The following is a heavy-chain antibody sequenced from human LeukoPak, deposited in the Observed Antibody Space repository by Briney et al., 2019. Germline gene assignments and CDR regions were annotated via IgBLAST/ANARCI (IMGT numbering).Heavy chain of an antibody. CDR3: ARVGGYYDSSGLYY. J-gene: IGHJ4*02. Sequence: ASVKVSCKASGYTFTSYDINWVRQATGQGLEWMGWMNPNSGGTNYAQKFQGRVTMTRDTSISTAYMELSRLRSDDTAVYYCARVGGYYDSSGLYYWGQGTLVTVSS. D-gene: IGHD3-22*01. CDR1: GYTFTSYD. CDR2: MNPNSGGT. V-gene: IGHV1-2*02.